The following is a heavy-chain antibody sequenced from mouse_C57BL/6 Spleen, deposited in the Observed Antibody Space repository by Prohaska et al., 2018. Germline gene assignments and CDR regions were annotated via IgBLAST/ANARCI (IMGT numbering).Heavy chain of an antibody. J-gene: IGHJ4*01. V-gene: IGHV6-3*01. CDR3: TGSAMDY. CDR1: GFTFSNYW. Sequence: EVKLEESGGGLVQPGGSMKLSCVASGFTFSNYWMNWFRQSPEKGLEWVAEIRLKSDNYATQYAESVKGRFTISRDDSKSSVYLQMNNLRAEDTGIYYCTGSAMDYWGQGTSVTVSS. CDR2: IRLKSDNYAT.